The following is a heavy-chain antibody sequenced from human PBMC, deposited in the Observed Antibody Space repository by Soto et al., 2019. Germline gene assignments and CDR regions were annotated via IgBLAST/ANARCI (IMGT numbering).Heavy chain of an antibody. Sequence: PSETLSLTCTVSGVSIISCYWSWILQPPGKGLEWIGYIYYSGSTNYNPSLKSRVTISVDTSKNQFSLKLSSVTAADTAVYYCARGQIVATIKSSSWELHNWFDPWGQGTLVTVSS. CDR1: GVSIISCY. CDR3: ARGQIVATIKSSSWELHNWFDP. D-gene: IGHD5-12*01. CDR2: IYYSGST. J-gene: IGHJ5*02. V-gene: IGHV4-59*01.